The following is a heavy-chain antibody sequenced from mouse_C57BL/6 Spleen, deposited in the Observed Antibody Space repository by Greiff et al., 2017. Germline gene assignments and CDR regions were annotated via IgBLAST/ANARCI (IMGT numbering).Heavy chain of an antibody. V-gene: IGHV5-17*01. CDR2: ISSGSSTI. J-gene: IGHJ4*01. CDR1: GFTFSDYG. CDR3: ARYPYDYDGYYAMDY. Sequence: EVMLVESGGGLVKPGGSLKLSCAASGFTFSDYGMHWVRQAPEKGLEWVAYISSGSSTIYYADTVKGRFTISRDNAKNTLFLQMTSLRSEDTAMYYCARYPYDYDGYYAMDYWGQGTSVTVSS. D-gene: IGHD2-4*01.